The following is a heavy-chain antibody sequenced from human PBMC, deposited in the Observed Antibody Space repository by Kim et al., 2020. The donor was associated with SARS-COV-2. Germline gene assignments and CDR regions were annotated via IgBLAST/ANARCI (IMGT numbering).Heavy chain of an antibody. D-gene: IGHD6-13*01. J-gene: IGHJ6*02. CDR1: GGSISSSSYY. Sequence: SETLSLTCTVSGGSISSSSYYWGWIRQPPGEGLEWIGSIYYSGSTYYNPSLKSRVTISVDTSKNQFSLKLSSVTAADTAVYYCARRARIAAAGYYGMDVWGQGTTVTVSS. V-gene: IGHV4-39*01. CDR3: ARRARIAAAGYYGMDV. CDR2: IYYSGST.